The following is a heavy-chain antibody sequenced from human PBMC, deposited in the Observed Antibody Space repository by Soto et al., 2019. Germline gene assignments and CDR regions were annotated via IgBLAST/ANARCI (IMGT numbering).Heavy chain of an antibody. CDR2: ISDSGGST. CDR3: VAGDYFDY. Sequence: EVQLLESGGGLVQPGGSLRLSCAASGFTFSSSALRWVRQAPGKGLEWVSSISDSGGSTYYADSVKGRFTISRDNSKNTLYVQMNSLRAEDTDVYYCVAGDYFDYWGQGTLVTVSS. J-gene: IGHJ4*02. CDR1: GFTFSSSA. D-gene: IGHD3-10*01. V-gene: IGHV3-23*01.